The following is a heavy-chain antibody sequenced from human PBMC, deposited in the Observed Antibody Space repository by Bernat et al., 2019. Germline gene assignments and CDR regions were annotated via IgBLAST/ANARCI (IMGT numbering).Heavy chain of an antibody. CDR1: GFTFSSHG. CDR2: VSYDGNTK. D-gene: IGHD6-13*01. CDR3: AKDRSIASTSSSWYGWFDP. V-gene: IGHV3-30*18. Sequence: QVLLVESGGGVVQPGRSLRLSCAASGFTFSSHGMHWVRQAPGKGLEWVAVVSYDGNTKYYLDSLKGRFTISRDNSENTLYLQMNSLRAEDTAVYYCAKDRSIASTSSSWYGWFDPWGQGTLVTVSS. J-gene: IGHJ5*02.